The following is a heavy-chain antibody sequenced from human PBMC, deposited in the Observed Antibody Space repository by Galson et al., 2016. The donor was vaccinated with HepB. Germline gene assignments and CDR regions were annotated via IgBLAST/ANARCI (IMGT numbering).Heavy chain of an antibody. CDR2: ISGGGDST. Sequence: SLRLSCAASGFTFSSHSMSWVRKAPAKGLEWVSTISGGGDSTYYADSVKGRFSISRDNSKNTLYLQMNSLRADDTALYDCARREYSSGWPTVDFWGQGALVTVSS. V-gene: IGHV3-23*01. CDR3: ARREYSSGWPTVDF. CDR1: GFTFSSHS. J-gene: IGHJ4*02. D-gene: IGHD6-19*01.